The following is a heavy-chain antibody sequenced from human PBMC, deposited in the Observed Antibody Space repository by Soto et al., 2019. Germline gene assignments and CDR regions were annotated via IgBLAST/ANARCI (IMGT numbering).Heavy chain of an antibody. CDR3: AKQEGRYDFWSGSETNWFDP. D-gene: IGHD3-3*01. Sequence: HPGGSLRLSCAASGFTFSSYAMSWVRQAPGKGLEWVSAISGSGGSTYYADSVKGRFTISRDNSKNTLYLQMNSLRAEDTAVYYWAKQEGRYDFWSGSETNWFDPWGQGTQASVSS. V-gene: IGHV3-23*01. J-gene: IGHJ5*02. CDR1: GFTFSSYA. CDR2: ISGSGGST.